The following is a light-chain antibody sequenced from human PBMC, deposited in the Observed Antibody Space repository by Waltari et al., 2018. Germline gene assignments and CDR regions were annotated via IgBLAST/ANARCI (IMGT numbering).Light chain of an antibody. CDR3: AAWDDSLSGRV. CDR1: HSNIGSNF. Sequence: QSVLTQPPSMSGIPGQRATISCSGSHSNIGSNFVYWYQQFPGMAPQLLIFRNTQRPSGVPYRFSASKAGASSSLAISGLRSEDEADYYCAAWDDSLSGRVFGGGTKLTV. J-gene: IGLJ2*01. V-gene: IGLV1-47*01. CDR2: RNT.